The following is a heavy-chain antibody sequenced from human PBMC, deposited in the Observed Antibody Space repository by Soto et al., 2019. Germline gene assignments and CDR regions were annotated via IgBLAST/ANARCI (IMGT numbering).Heavy chain of an antibody. J-gene: IGHJ6*02. CDR3: AAWPVEAYYYGMDV. CDR1: GFTFSSYA. CDR2: ISGSGGST. Sequence: GGSLRLSCAASGFTFSSYAMSWVRQAPGKGLEWVSAISGSGGSTYYADSVKGRFTISRDNSKNTLYLQMNSLRAEDTAVYYCAAWPVEAYYYGMDVWGQGTTVTV. V-gene: IGHV3-23*01.